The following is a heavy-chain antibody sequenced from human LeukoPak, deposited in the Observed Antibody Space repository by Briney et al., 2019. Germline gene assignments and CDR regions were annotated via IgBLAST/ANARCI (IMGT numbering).Heavy chain of an antibody. D-gene: IGHD1-26*01. V-gene: IGHV3-9*01. Sequence: RSLRLSCAASGFTFDDYAMHWVRQAPGKGLEWVSGISWNSGSIGYADSVKGGFTISRDNAKNSLYLQMNSLRAEDTAVYYCARAGIVGADYWGQGTLVTVSS. CDR2: ISWNSGSI. J-gene: IGHJ4*02. CDR1: GFTFDDYA. CDR3: ARAGIVGADY.